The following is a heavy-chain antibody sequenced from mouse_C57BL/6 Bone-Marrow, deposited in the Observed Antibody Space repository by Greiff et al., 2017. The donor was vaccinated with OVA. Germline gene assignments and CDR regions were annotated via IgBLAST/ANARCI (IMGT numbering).Heavy chain of an antibody. Sequence: EVQVVESGGDLVKPGGSLKLSCAASGFTFSSYGMSWVRQTPDKRLEWVATISSGGSYTYYPDSVKGRFTISRDNAKNTLYLQMSSLKSEDTAMYYCARHGGGLPWYFDVWGTGTTVTVSS. D-gene: IGHD2-2*01. CDR2: ISSGGSYT. CDR3: ARHGGGLPWYFDV. J-gene: IGHJ1*03. CDR1: GFTFSSYG. V-gene: IGHV5-6*01.